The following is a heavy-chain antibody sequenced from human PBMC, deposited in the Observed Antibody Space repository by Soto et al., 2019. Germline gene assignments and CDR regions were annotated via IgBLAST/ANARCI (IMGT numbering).Heavy chain of an antibody. CDR3: ARDSGYSYGLLDY. CDR1: GFTFSSYS. V-gene: IGHV3-48*01. Sequence: GGSLRLSCAASGFTFSSYSMNWVRQAPGKGLEWDSYISSSSSTIYYADSVKGRFTISRDNAKSSLYLKKNSLRAEDTAVYYCARDSGYSYGLLDYWGQGSLFTVSS. J-gene: IGHJ4*02. CDR2: ISSSSSTI. D-gene: IGHD5-18*01.